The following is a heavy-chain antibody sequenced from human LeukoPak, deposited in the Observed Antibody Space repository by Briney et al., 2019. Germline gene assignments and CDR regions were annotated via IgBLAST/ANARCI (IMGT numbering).Heavy chain of an antibody. CDR1: GFTFSSYA. CDR3: AKTDCTSSSCYTIDS. J-gene: IGHJ4*02. V-gene: IGHV3-23*01. CDR2: ISDSGGET. D-gene: IGHD2-2*02. Sequence: PGGSLRLSCAASGFTFSSYAMSWVRQAPGKGLEWVSAISDSGGETSYADSGKGRFTISRDNSKNTVYLQMSSLRAEDTAVYYCAKTDCTSSSCYTIDSWGQGTLVTVSS.